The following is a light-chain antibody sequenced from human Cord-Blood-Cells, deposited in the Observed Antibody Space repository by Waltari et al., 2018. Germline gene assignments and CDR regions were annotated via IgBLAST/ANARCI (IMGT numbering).Light chain of an antibody. V-gene: IGLV2-14*01. CDR1: SSDVGGYNY. Sequence: QSALTQPASVSGSPGQSITISCTGTSSDVGGYNYVSWYQQHPGKAPKLMIYEGSNRPPGVSNRFSGSKSGNTASRTISGLQAEDEADYYCSSYTSSSTLVFGTGTKVTVL. CDR2: EGS. J-gene: IGLJ1*01. CDR3: SSYTSSSTLV.